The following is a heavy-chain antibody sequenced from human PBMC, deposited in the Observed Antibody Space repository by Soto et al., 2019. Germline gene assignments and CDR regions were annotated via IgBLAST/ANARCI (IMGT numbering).Heavy chain of an antibody. D-gene: IGHD2-15*01. CDR3: ARGQVVAAQH. J-gene: IGHJ4*02. V-gene: IGHV4-30-2*01. CDR2: IYHSGST. CDR1: GGSISSGGYS. Sequence: QLQLQESGSGLVKPSQTLSLTCAVSGGSISSGGYSWSWIRQPPGKVLEWIGYIYHSGSTYYNPSITCRVTISVDRSKNQFSLQLSSAPAADTAVYYCARGQVVAAQHWGQGPLVTVSS.